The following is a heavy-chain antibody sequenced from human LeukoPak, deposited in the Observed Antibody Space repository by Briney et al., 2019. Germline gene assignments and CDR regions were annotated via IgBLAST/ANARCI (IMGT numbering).Heavy chain of an antibody. CDR1: GYTFTSYW. Sequence: GESLKISCKASGYTFTSYWIGWVRQMPGKGLEWMGIIYPGDSDTRYSPSFQGQVTISADKSISTAYLQWSSLKASDTAMYYCARLVATSHDAFDIWGQGTMVTVSS. CDR3: ARLVATSHDAFDI. CDR2: IYPGDSDT. D-gene: IGHD5-12*01. V-gene: IGHV5-51*01. J-gene: IGHJ3*02.